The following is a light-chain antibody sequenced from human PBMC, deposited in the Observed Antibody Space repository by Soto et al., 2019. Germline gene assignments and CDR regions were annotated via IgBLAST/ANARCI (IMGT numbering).Light chain of an antibody. V-gene: IGLV1-40*01. CDR1: SSNIGAHYD. J-gene: IGLJ1*01. Sequence: QSVLTQPPSVSGAPGQRVTISCTGSSSNIGAHYDVHWYQQLPGTAPKLLIYGNSNRPSGVPDRFSGSKSCTSASLAITGLQAEDEADYYCQSYDNSLSVYVFGTGTKLTVL. CDR3: QSYDNSLSVYV. CDR2: GNS.